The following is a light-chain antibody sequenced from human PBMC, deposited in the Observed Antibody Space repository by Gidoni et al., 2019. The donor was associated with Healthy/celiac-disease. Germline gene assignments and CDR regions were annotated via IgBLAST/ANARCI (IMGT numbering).Light chain of an antibody. Sequence: SSELTQDPAVSVAFGQTVRITCQGDSLRTYYASWYQQKPGQAPILVIYGKNNRPSGIPDRFSGSSSGNTASLTITGAQAEYEADYYCNSRDSSGNRLVVFGGGTKVT. CDR2: GKN. CDR3: NSRDSSGNRLVV. CDR1: SLRTYY. J-gene: IGLJ2*01. V-gene: IGLV3-19*01.